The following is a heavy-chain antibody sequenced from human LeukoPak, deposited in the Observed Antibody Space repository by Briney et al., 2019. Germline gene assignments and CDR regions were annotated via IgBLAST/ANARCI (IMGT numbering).Heavy chain of an antibody. Sequence: GGSLRLSCAASGFTVSSNYMSWVRQAPGKGLEWVSVIYSGGSTYYADSVKGRFTISGGNSKNTLYLQMNSLRAEDTAVYYCAKPARTDAFDIWGQGTMITVSS. V-gene: IGHV3-66*04. CDR2: IYSGGST. CDR1: GFTVSSNY. J-gene: IGHJ3*02. CDR3: AKPARTDAFDI. D-gene: IGHD1-14*01.